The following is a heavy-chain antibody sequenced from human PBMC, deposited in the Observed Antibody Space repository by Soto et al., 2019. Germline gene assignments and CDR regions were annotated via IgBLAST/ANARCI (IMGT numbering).Heavy chain of an antibody. D-gene: IGHD6-13*01. CDR2: ISSSGSTI. Sequence: PGGSLRLSCAASGFTFSSYEMNWVRQAPGKGLEWVSYISSSGSTIYYADSVKGRFTISRDNAKNSLYLQMNSLRAEDTAVYYCARGRIAAAGKANYYYYYGMDVWGQGTTVPSP. CDR1: GFTFSSYE. CDR3: ARGRIAAAGKANYYYYYGMDV. J-gene: IGHJ6*02. V-gene: IGHV3-48*03.